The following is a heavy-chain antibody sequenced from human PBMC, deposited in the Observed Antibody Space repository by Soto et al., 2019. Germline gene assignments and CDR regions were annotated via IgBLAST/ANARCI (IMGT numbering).Heavy chain of an antibody. CDR1: GFTFSSYA. CDR2: IGSSGAGT. V-gene: IGHV3-23*01. J-gene: IGHJ2*01. CDR3: AKGTTSSVAARPSGWYFDL. D-gene: IGHD6-6*01. Sequence: DVQLLESGGGLVQPGGSLRLSCAASGFTFSSYAMDWVRQAPGRGLEWVSDIGSSGAGTYYADSVKGRFTISRDNSKNTLYLPMNSLRAEDTAIYYCAKGTTSSVAARPSGWYFDLWGRGTLVTVSS.